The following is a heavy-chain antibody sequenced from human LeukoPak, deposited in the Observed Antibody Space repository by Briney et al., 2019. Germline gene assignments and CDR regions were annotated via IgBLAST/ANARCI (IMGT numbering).Heavy chain of an antibody. CDR1: GFTVNNYY. J-gene: IGHJ5*02. CDR2: IYAGGTA. CDR3: VRMVTGWPNWIDP. V-gene: IGHV3-66*01. D-gene: IGHD6-19*01. Sequence: GGSLRLSCAASGFTVNNYYMSWVRRAPGKGPEWVSVIYAGGTAYSADSVKGRFTMSRDNSKNTLYLEMSSLRAEDTAVYYCVRMVTGWPNWIDPWGQGTLVIVSS.